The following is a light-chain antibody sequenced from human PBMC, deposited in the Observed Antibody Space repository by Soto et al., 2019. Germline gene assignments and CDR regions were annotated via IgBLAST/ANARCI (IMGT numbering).Light chain of an antibody. J-gene: IGKJ5*01. CDR1: QTVGTN. Sequence: DIVLTQSPDTLSMSPGERATLSCSASQTVGTNLAWYQQKPGQAPRLLIYGASPRASGIPARFSGTGSATEFALTISSLQSEDFAVYYCQQYNNWPITFGQGTRLEIK. V-gene: IGKV3-15*01. CDR2: GAS. CDR3: QQYNNWPIT.